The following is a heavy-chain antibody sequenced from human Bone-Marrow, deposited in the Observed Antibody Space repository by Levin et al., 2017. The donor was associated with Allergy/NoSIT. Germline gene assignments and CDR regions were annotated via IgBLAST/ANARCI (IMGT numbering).Heavy chain of an antibody. J-gene: IGHJ4*02. CDR1: GYTFTGYY. D-gene: IGHD2-2*01. CDR2: INPNSGGT. Sequence: ASVKVSCKASGYTFTGYYMHWVRQAPGQGLEWMGRINPNSGGTNYAQKFQGRVTMTRDTSISTAYMELSRLRSDDTAVYYCARESIVVVPAAMSHMSYWGQGTLVTVSS. V-gene: IGHV1-2*06. CDR3: ARESIVVVPAAMSHMSY.